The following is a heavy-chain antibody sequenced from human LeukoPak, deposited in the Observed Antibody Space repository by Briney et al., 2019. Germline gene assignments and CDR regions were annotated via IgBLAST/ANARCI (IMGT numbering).Heavy chain of an antibody. CDR1: GYTFTGYY. Sequence: ASVKVSCKASGYTFTGYYMHWVRQAPGQGLEWMGWINPNSGGTNYAQKFQGRVTMTRDTSISTAYMELSRLRSDDTAVYYYARLGYCSSTSCYATSDYWGQGTLVTVSS. J-gene: IGHJ4*02. CDR3: ARLGYCSSTSCYATSDY. V-gene: IGHV1-2*02. D-gene: IGHD2-2*01. CDR2: INPNSGGT.